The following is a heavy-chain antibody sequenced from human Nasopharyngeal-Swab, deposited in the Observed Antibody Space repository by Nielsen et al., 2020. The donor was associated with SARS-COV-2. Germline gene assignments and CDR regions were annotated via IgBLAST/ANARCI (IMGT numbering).Heavy chain of an antibody. Sequence: GESLKISCAVSGFTFSDSWIHWVRQAPGKGPVWVSRIQNDGRTTTYADAVKGRFTISRDNAENTLYLQMNSLRAEDTAVYYCARGGVPGSFDYWGQGTLVTVSS. V-gene: IGHV3-74*01. D-gene: IGHD6-19*01. CDR3: ARGGVPGSFDY. CDR2: IQNDGRTT. CDR1: GFTFSDSW. J-gene: IGHJ4*02.